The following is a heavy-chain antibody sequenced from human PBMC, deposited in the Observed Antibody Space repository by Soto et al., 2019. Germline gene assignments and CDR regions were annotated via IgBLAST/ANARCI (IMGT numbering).Heavy chain of an antibody. CDR1: GGSFSGYY. CDR3: ERDKITGLFDD. Sequence: SSETLSLTCAVYGGSFSGYYWTWIRQPPGTGLEWIGEINHSGSTNYNPSLKSRVTISVDTSKNQFSLKLTSVTAADTAVYYCERDKITGLFDDWGQGTLVTVSS. D-gene: IGHD2-8*02. CDR2: INHSGST. J-gene: IGHJ4*02. V-gene: IGHV4-34*01.